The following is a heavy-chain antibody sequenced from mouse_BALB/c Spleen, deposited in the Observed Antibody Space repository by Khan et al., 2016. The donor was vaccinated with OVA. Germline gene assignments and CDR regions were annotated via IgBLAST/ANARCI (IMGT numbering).Heavy chain of an antibody. CDR1: GDSITTGY. V-gene: IGHV3-8*02. Sequence: EVQLQESGPSLVKPSQTLSLTCSVSGDSITTGYWNWIRKFPGNKLEYMGYIIYTGYTYYNPSLKRRISIPRHTSNNQYYLQLNSVTDEDTATSYCARSTYRYAFVYWGQGTLVTVSA. J-gene: IGHJ3*01. D-gene: IGHD2-14*01. CDR3: ARSTYRYAFVY. CDR2: IIYTGYT.